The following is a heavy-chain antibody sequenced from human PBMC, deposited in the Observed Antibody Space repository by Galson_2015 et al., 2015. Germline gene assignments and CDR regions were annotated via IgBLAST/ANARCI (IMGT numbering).Heavy chain of an antibody. V-gene: IGHV3-33*01. CDR3: ARANGSWTNAAFYGMDV. Sequence: SLRLSCAASGFSFSSYGMHWVRQAPGKGLEWVAVIWFDGSNKYYADSVRGRFTISRDNSKNTLYLQMNSLRAEDTAVYYCARANGSWTNAAFYGMDVWGQGTAVPVSS. J-gene: IGHJ6*02. CDR2: IWFDGSNK. D-gene: IGHD3-10*01. CDR1: GFSFSSYG.